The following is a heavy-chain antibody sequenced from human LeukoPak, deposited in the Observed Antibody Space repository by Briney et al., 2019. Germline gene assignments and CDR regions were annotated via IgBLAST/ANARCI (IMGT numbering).Heavy chain of an antibody. V-gene: IGHV4-59*08. Sequence: SETLSLTCTVSGGSISSYYWSWIRQPPGKGLEWIGYIYYSGSTNYNPSLKSRVTISVDTSKNQFSLKLSSVTAAGTAVYYCARIGYDSSGYPISGLDYWGQGTLVTVSS. J-gene: IGHJ4*02. CDR1: GGSISSYY. CDR2: IYYSGST. D-gene: IGHD3-22*01. CDR3: ARIGYDSSGYPISGLDY.